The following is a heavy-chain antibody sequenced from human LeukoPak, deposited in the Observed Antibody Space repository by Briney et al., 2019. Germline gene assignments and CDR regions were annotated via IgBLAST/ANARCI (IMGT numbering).Heavy chain of an antibody. CDR3: AQDRGARYPFGMDV. CDR1: GLTFSTYA. J-gene: IGHJ6*02. V-gene: IGHV3-23*01. CDR2: IGGGGTT. D-gene: IGHD2-2*01. Sequence: GGSLRLSCAASGLTFSTYAMRWIRQAQGKGLEWVSSIGGGGTTSYADSVKGRFTISRDLSKITVYLQMNILRAEDTAVYYCAQDRGARYPFGMDVWGQGTTVTVSS.